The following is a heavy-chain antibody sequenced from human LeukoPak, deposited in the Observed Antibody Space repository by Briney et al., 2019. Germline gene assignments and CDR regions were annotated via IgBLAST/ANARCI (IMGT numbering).Heavy chain of an antibody. Sequence: GGSLRLSCAASGFTFSSYGMHWVRQAAGKGLEWVAFIRYDGSNKYYADSVKGRFTISRDNSKNTLYLQMNSLRAEDTAVYYCAKDSLFFSSGSLHYYYGMDVWGQGTTVTVSS. J-gene: IGHJ6*02. CDR3: AKDSLFFSSGSLHYYYGMDV. CDR1: GFTFSSYG. V-gene: IGHV3-30*02. D-gene: IGHD3-10*01. CDR2: IRYDGSNK.